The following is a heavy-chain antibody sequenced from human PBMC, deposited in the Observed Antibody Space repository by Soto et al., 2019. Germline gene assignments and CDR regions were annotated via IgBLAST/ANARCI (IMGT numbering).Heavy chain of an antibody. CDR1: GFTFSSYA. Sequence: EVQLLESGRGLVQPGGSLRLSCAASGFTFSSYAMSWVRQAPGKGLEWVSAISGSAGSTYYADSVKGRFTISRDNSKNTLYLQMNSLRAEDTAVYYCAKDKYASGSYYNSVTDYWGQGTLVTVSS. D-gene: IGHD3-10*01. J-gene: IGHJ4*02. V-gene: IGHV3-23*01. CDR2: ISGSAGST. CDR3: AKDKYASGSYYNSVTDY.